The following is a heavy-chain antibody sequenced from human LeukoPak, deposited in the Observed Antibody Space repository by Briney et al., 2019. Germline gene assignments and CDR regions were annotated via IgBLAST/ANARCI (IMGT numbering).Heavy chain of an antibody. CDR1: GGSISSSSYY. V-gene: IGHV4-39*07. J-gene: IGHJ5*02. D-gene: IGHD3-22*01. CDR3: ARDLRYDSSGYYRHYNWFDP. CDR2: IYYSGST. Sequence: SETLSLTCTVSGGSISSSSYYWGWIRQPPGKGLEWIGSIYYSGSTYYNPSLKSRVTISVDTSKNQFSLKLSSVTAADTAVYYCARDLRYDSSGYYRHYNWFDPWGQGTLVTVSS.